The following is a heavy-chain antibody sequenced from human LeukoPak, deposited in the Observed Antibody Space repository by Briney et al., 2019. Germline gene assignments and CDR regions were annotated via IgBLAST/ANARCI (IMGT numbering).Heavy chain of an antibody. CDR2: ISSSGSTI. Sequence: GGSLRLSCAASGFTFSSYEMNWVRQAPGKGLEWVSYISSSGSTIYYADSVKGRFTISRDNAKNSLYLQMNSLRAEDTAVYYCARGTVVPAALDASDIWGQGTMVTVSS. CDR3: ARGTVVPAALDASDI. V-gene: IGHV3-48*03. D-gene: IGHD2-2*01. CDR1: GFTFSSYE. J-gene: IGHJ3*02.